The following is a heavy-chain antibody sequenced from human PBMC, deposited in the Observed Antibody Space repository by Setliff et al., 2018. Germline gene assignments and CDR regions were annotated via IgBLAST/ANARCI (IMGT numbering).Heavy chain of an antibody. Sequence: GGSLRLSCAASGFTFSSYGMLWVRQAPGKGLEWVAVISYDGSNKYYADSVKGRFTISRDNSKNTLYLQMNSLRAEDTAVYYCAKSITMVRGPPYYYYGMDVWGQGTTVTVSS. CDR2: ISYDGSNK. J-gene: IGHJ6*02. D-gene: IGHD3-10*01. CDR3: AKSITMVRGPPYYYYGMDV. V-gene: IGHV3-30*18. CDR1: GFTFSSYG.